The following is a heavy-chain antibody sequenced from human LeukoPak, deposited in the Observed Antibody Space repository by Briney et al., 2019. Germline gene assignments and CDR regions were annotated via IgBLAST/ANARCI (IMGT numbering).Heavy chain of an antibody. CDR1: GGSFSGYY. CDR3: ARTMTYYDSWSGYQSCYFDY. CDR2: INHSGST. J-gene: IGHJ4*02. V-gene: IGHV4-34*01. D-gene: IGHD3-3*01. Sequence: SETLSLTCAVYGGSFSGYYWSWIRQPPGKGLEWIGEINHSGSTNYNPSLKSRVTISVDTSKNQFSLKLSSVTAADTAVYYCARTMTYYDSWSGYQSCYFDYWGQGTLVTVSS.